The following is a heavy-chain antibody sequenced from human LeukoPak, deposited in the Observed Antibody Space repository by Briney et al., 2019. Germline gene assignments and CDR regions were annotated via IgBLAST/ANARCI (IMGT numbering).Heavy chain of an antibody. J-gene: IGHJ4*02. Sequence: GGSLRLSCAASGFTFSSYAMSWVRQAPGKGLEWVPAISGSGGSTYYADSVKGRFTISRDNSKNTLYLQMNSLRAEDTAVYYCAKDPGYSSGWYFDYWGQGTLVTVSS. D-gene: IGHD6-19*01. V-gene: IGHV3-23*01. CDR3: AKDPGYSSGWYFDY. CDR2: ISGSGGST. CDR1: GFTFSSYA.